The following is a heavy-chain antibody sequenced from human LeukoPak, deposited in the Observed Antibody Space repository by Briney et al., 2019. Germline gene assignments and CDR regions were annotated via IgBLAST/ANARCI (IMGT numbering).Heavy chain of an antibody. CDR1: GGSISSHY. Sequence: SETLSLTCTVSGGSISSHYWSWIRQPPGKGLEWIGYIYYSGSTNYNPSLKSRVTISVDTSKNQFSLNLSSVTAADTAVYYCARVPSIGCFTDWGQGTLVTVSS. J-gene: IGHJ4*02. CDR3: ARVPSIGCFTD. D-gene: IGHD2-2*02. V-gene: IGHV4-59*11. CDR2: IYYSGST.